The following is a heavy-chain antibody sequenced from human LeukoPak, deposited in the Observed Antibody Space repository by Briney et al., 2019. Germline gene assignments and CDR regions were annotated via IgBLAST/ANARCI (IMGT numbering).Heavy chain of an antibody. CDR2: IRYDGSNT. Sequence: GGSLRLSCAASGFTFSSYSMNWVRQAPGKGLEWVAFIRYDGSNTYYADSVRGRFTISRDNSKNTLYLQMNSLRAEDTAVYYCARDLNYGDYLNWFDPWGQGTLVTVSS. CDR1: GFTFSSYS. D-gene: IGHD4-17*01. J-gene: IGHJ5*02. CDR3: ARDLNYGDYLNWFDP. V-gene: IGHV3-30*02.